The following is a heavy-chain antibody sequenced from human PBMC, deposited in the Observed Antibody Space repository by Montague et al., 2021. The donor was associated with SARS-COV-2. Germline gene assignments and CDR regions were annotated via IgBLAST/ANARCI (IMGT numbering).Heavy chain of an antibody. Sequence: SETLSLTCTVSGGSISSSSYDWGWIHQPPGKGLEWIGSIYYSGSTYYNPSLKSRVTISVDTSKNQSSLKLSSVTAADTAVYYCARGSGWMGNAFDIWGQGTMVTVSS. CDR3: ARGSGWMGNAFDI. D-gene: IGHD6-19*01. V-gene: IGHV4-39*07. J-gene: IGHJ3*02. CDR1: GGSISSSSYD. CDR2: IYYSGST.